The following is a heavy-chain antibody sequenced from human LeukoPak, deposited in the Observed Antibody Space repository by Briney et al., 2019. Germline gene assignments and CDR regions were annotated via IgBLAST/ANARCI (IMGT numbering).Heavy chain of an antibody. J-gene: IGHJ4*02. Sequence: SETLSLTCTVSGGSVSSGDYFWSWIRQPPGKGLELIAYIYYTGTTYYNPSLKSPVTISVDTSKNQFSLKLNSVTAADTAVYYCARQYYGSEDNWGQGTLVTVSS. CDR1: GGSVSSGDYF. CDR2: IYYTGTT. CDR3: ARQYYGSEDN. D-gene: IGHD3-10*01. V-gene: IGHV4-30-4*01.